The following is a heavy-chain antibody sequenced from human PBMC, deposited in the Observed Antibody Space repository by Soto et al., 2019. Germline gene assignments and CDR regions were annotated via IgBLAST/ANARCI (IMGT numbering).Heavy chain of an antibody. J-gene: IGHJ2*01. V-gene: IGHV1-69*01. D-gene: IGHD5-12*01. CDR1: GGTFSSYV. CDR3: ATTPLVAPIRWYVDL. CDR2: IIPISGTG. Sequence: QVQLVQSGAEAKKPGSSVKVSCKASGGTFSSYVISWVRQAPGQGLEWMGGIIPISGTGKYAQKFQGRVTITADESTSTGYMELSSLRSEDTAVYYCATTPLVAPIRWYVDLWGRGTLVTLSS.